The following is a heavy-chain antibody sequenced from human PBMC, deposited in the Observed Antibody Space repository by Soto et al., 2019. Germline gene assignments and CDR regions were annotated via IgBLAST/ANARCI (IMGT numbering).Heavy chain of an antibody. D-gene: IGHD1-26*01. CDR1: GFTFSSYD. CDR3: ARAFPGGGSYHFDY. Sequence: EVQLVKSGGGLVQPGGSLRLSCAASGFTFSSYDMHWVRQATGKGLEWVSAIGTAGDPYYPGSVKGRFTISRENAKNSLYLQMNSLRAGDTAVYYCARAFPGGGSYHFDYWGQGTLVTVSS. V-gene: IGHV3-13*05. J-gene: IGHJ4*02. CDR2: IGTAGDP.